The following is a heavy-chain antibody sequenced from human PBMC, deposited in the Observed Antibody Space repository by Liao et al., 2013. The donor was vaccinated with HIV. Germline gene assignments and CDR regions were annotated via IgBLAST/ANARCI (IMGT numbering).Heavy chain of an antibody. CDR2: IFTSGIT. J-gene: IGHJ4*01. CDR3: ARWGFLFFDY. D-gene: IGHD7-27*01. V-gene: IGHV4-4*07. CDR1: GDSSSNYY. Sequence: QVQLQESGPGLVKPSETLSLTCTVSGDSSSNYYWSWIRQPAGKGLEWIGRIFTSGITKYNPSLKSRVTMSVDTSNNQFSLNLSSVTAADTAVYYCARWGFLFFDYWGRRSPGHR.